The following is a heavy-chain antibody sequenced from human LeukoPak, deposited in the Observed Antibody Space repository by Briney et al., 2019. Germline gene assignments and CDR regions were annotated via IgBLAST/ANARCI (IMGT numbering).Heavy chain of an antibody. Sequence: GGSLRLSCAASGFTFSSYAMNWVRQAPGKGLEWVSTISGSGTSTFYADSVKGRFTISRDNAKNSLYLQMHSLRDEDTAVYYCASMFAATGDYWGEGTMVTVSS. V-gene: IGHV3-23*01. CDR1: GFTFSSYA. J-gene: IGHJ4*02. D-gene: IGHD6-25*01. CDR3: ASMFAATGDY. CDR2: ISGSGTST.